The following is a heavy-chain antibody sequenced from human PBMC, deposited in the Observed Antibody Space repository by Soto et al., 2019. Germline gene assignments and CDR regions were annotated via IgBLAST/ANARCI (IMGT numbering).Heavy chain of an antibody. CDR1: GYTFTSYG. CDR2: ISAYNGNT. J-gene: IGHJ3*02. V-gene: IGHV1-18*01. D-gene: IGHD1-26*01. Sequence: ASVKVSCKASGYTFTSYGISWVRQAPGQGLEWMGWISAYNGNTNYAQKLQGRVTMTTDTSTSTAYMELRSLRSDDTAVYYCAGASGELRGDDAFDIWGQGTMVTVSS. CDR3: AGASGELRGDDAFDI.